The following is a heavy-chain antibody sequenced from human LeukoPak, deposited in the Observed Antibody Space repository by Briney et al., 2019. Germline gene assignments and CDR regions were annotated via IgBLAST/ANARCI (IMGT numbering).Heavy chain of an antibody. CDR3: ARYRRDYYGSGSASVVFDY. D-gene: IGHD3-10*01. Sequence: GASVKVSCKASGYTFTSYGISWVRQAPGQGLEWMGWISAYNGNTNYAQKLQGRVFMTTDTSTSTSYMELRSLRSDDTAVYYCARYRRDYYGSGSASVVFDYWGQGTLVTVSS. CDR2: ISAYNGNT. V-gene: IGHV1-18*01. CDR1: GYTFTSYG. J-gene: IGHJ4*02.